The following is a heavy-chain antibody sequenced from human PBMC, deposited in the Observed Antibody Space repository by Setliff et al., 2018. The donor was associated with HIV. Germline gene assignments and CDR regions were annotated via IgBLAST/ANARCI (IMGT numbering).Heavy chain of an antibody. CDR3: ARVDCCGGTCYSGNYYYYYALGV. J-gene: IGHJ6*02. Sequence: GGSLRLSCAASGFTFSTYAMSWVRQAPGKGLEWVSALSGAGGRTYYADSVKGRLTFSRDNLKNTVYLRMNSLRLEDTAVYYCARVDCCGGTCYSGNYYYYYALGVWGQGTTVTVSS. CDR2: LSGAGGRT. V-gene: IGHV3-23*01. CDR1: GFTFSTYA. D-gene: IGHD2-15*01.